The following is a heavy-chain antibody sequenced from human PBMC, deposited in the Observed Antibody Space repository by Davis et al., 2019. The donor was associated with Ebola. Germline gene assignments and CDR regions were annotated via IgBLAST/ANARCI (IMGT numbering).Heavy chain of an antibody. V-gene: IGHV3-23*01. D-gene: IGHD3-9*01. CDR2: IRGSGGTT. CDR3: VKAEYIDYNRCFDY. CDR1: GFTFSDHY. J-gene: IGHJ4*02. Sequence: GESLKISCAASGFTFSDHYMSWIRQAPGKGLEWISAIRGSGGTTYYADSVRGRFTISRDNSKNTLYLQMNSLRVEDTAVYYCVKAEYIDYNRCFDYWGQGTLVTVSS.